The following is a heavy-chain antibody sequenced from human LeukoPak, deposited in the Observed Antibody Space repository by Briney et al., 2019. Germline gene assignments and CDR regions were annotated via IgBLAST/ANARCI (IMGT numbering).Heavy chain of an antibody. CDR3: ARGGYCSSTSCDPPDY. J-gene: IGHJ4*02. CDR1: GYTFTGYY. V-gene: IGHV1-2*02. CDR2: INPNSGGT. D-gene: IGHD2-2*01. Sequence: ASVKVSCKASGYTFTGYYMHWVRQAPGQGLEWMGWINPNSGGTNYAQKFQGRVTMTRDTSLSTAYMELGRLRSDDTAVYYCARGGYCSSTSCDPPDYWGQGTLVTVSS.